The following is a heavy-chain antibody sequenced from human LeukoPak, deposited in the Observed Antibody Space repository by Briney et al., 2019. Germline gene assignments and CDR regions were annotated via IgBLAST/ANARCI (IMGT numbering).Heavy chain of an antibody. CDR3: ARDRRYYDSSGYRYYYYYMDV. J-gene: IGHJ6*03. CDR2: ITTSSSYI. V-gene: IGHV3-21*04. Sequence: GGSLRLSCAASGFTFSSYSMNWVRQAPGKGLEWVSSITTSSSYIYYADSVKGRFTISRDNAKNSLYLQMNSLRAEDTALYYCARDRRYYDSSGYRYYYYYMDVWGKGTTVTVSS. CDR1: GFTFSSYS. D-gene: IGHD3-22*01.